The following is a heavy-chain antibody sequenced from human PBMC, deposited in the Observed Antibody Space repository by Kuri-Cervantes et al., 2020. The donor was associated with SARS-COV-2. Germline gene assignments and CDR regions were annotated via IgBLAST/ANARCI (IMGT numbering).Heavy chain of an antibody. Sequence: ASVKVSCKASGYTFTSYYMHWVRQAPGQGLEWMGIINPSGGSTSYAQKFQGRVTMTRDTSTSTVYMELSSLGSEDTAVYYCARAQEHNAQQLAGVDYWGQGTLVTVSS. CDR2: INPSGGST. V-gene: IGHV1-46*01. D-gene: IGHD6-13*01. CDR3: ARAQEHNAQQLAGVDY. J-gene: IGHJ4*02. CDR1: GYTFTSYY.